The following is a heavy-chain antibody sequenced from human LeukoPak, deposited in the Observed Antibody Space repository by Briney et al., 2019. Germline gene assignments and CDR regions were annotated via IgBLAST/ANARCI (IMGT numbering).Heavy chain of an antibody. D-gene: IGHD3-22*01. CDR3: ARDTGWDFISSMDY. CDR2: INPSAGNT. Sequence: ASVKVSCKTSGYTFPSYYIHWVRQAPGQGLEWMARINPSAGNTNYAPKFQGRVTLTRDTSTATVYMELSSLNSKDTAVYYCARDTGWDFISSMDYWGQGTLVTVSS. CDR1: GYTFPSYY. V-gene: IGHV1-46*03. J-gene: IGHJ4*02.